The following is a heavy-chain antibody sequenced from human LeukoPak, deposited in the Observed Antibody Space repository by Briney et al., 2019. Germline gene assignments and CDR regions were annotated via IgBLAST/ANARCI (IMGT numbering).Heavy chain of an antibody. D-gene: IGHD2/OR15-2a*01. CDR3: ARDLGVVSHYYFDY. CDR1: GFTFSSYS. J-gene: IGHJ4*02. V-gene: IGHV3-48*01. Sequence: GGSLRLSCAASGFTFSSYSMNWVRQAPGKGLEWVSYISSSSSTIYYADSVTGRFTISRDNAKNSLYLQMNSLRAEDTAVYYCARDLGVVSHYYFDYWGQGTLVTVSS. CDR2: ISSSSSTI.